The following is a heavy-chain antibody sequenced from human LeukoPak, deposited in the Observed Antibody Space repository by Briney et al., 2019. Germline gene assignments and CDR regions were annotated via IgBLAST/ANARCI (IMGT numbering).Heavy chain of an antibody. Sequence: GGSLRLSCAASGFTFSSYAMSWVRQAPGKGLEWVSAISGSGGSTYYADSVKGRFTISRDNSKNTLYLQMNSLRAEDTAVYYCAKERDIVAVPAAMQVGYWGQGTLVTVSS. CDR2: ISGSGGST. J-gene: IGHJ4*02. CDR1: GFTFSSYA. CDR3: AKERDIVAVPAAMQVGY. V-gene: IGHV3-23*01. D-gene: IGHD2-2*01.